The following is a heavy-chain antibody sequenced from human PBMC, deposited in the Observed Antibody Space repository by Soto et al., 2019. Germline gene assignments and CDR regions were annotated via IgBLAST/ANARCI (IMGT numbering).Heavy chain of an antibody. CDR1: GFTFSSYA. CDR3: ARLSIAAAGVNWFDP. D-gene: IGHD6-13*01. CDR2: ISYDGSNK. Sequence: QVQLVESGGGVVQPGRSLRLSCEASGFTFSSYAMHWVRQAPGKGLEWVAVISYDGSNKYYADSVKGRFTISRDNSKNPLYLQMNSLRAEDTAVYYCARLSIAAAGVNWFDPWGQGTLVTVSS. V-gene: IGHV3-30-3*01. J-gene: IGHJ5*02.